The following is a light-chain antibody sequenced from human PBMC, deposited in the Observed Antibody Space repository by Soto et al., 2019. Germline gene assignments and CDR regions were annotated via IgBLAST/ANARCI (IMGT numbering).Light chain of an antibody. CDR1: QSVSSD. Sequence: EIVVTQSPATLSVSPGERATLSCRASQSVSSDLAWYQHKPARAPRLLIYGASTRATGIPVRFSGSGSGTEFTLTISSLQSEDFAVYYCQHYNKRPLTFGGGTKV. CDR2: GAS. J-gene: IGKJ4*01. V-gene: IGKV3-15*01. CDR3: QHYNKRPLT.